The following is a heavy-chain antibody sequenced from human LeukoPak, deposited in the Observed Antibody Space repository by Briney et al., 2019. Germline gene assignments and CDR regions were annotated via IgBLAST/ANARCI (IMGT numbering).Heavy chain of an antibody. CDR1: GFTFSSYS. Sequence: GGSLRLSCAASGFTFSSYSVNWVRQAPGKGLEWVSSISSRSIYIYYADSVNGPFTIPRNNATNSLYLQTTSLTAEDTAVYYCARVERCSSTSCYKRGGDAFDIWGQGTMVTVSS. CDR2: ISSRSIYI. J-gene: IGHJ3*02. D-gene: IGHD2-2*02. CDR3: ARVERCSSTSCYKRGGDAFDI. V-gene: IGHV3-21*01.